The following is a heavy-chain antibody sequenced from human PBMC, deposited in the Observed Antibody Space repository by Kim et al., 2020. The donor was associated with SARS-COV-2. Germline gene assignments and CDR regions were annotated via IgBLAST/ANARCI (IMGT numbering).Heavy chain of an antibody. D-gene: IGHD5-12*01. CDR2: IRSKAYGGTT. J-gene: IGHJ6*02. CDR1: GFTFGDYA. V-gene: IGHV3-49*03. Sequence: GGSLRLSCTASGFTFGDYAMSWFRQAPGKGLEWVGFIRSKAYGGTTEYAASVKGRFTISRDDSKSIAYLQMNSLKTEDTAVYYCTRDRDLYSGYDYSYYYGMDVWGQGTTVTVSS. CDR3: TRDRDLYSGYDYSYYYGMDV.